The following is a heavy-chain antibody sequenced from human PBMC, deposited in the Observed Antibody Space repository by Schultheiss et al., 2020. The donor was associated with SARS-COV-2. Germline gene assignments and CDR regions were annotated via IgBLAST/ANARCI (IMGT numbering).Heavy chain of an antibody. J-gene: IGHJ5*02. Sequence: SETLSLTCAVSGYSISSGYYWSWIRQSAGKGLEWIGRMYTSGNTNYNPSLKSRVTISVDTSKNQFSLKLSSVTAADTAVYYCAREPYCGGDCYSGWFDPWGQGTLVTVSS. CDR3: AREPYCGGDCYSGWFDP. V-gene: IGHV4-61*02. CDR2: MYTSGNT. CDR1: GYSISSGYY. D-gene: IGHD2-21*02.